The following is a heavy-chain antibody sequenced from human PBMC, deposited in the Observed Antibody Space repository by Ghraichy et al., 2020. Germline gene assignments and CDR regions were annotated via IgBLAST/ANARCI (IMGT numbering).Heavy chain of an antibody. D-gene: IGHD1-14*01. Sequence: ASVKVSCKASGYTLTTYDINWVRQATGQGLEWMGWINPDSGITGYAQKFQGRVTMTRDTSINTAYMELSSLRSDDTAMYYCVRDGRRPDDAFEIWGQGTMVTVSS. V-gene: IGHV1-8*01. J-gene: IGHJ3*02. CDR1: GYTLTTYD. CDR2: INPDSGIT. CDR3: VRDGRRPDDAFEI.